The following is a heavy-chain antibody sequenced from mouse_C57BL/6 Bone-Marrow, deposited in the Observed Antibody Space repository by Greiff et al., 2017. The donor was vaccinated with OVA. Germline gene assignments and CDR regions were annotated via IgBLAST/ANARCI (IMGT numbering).Heavy chain of an antibody. V-gene: IGHV1-54*01. CDR2: INPGSGGT. J-gene: IGHJ2*01. D-gene: IGHD1-1*01. CDR3: ARSRRGYYGSSYPFHY. CDR1: GYAFTNYL. Sequence: VQLQQSGAELVRPGTSVKVSCKASGYAFTNYLIEWVKQRPGQGLEWIGVINPGSGGTNYNEKFKGKATLTADKSSSTAYMQLSSLTSEDSAVYFCARSRRGYYGSSYPFHYWGQGTTLTVSS.